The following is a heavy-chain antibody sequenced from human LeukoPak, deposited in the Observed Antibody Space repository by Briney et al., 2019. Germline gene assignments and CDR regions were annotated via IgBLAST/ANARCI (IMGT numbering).Heavy chain of an antibody. CDR1: GGTFSSYA. CDR2: IIPIFGTT. CDR3: AKGTDTLDY. V-gene: IGHV1-69*13. J-gene: IGHJ4*02. Sequence: SSVKVSCKASGGTFSSYAINWVRQAPGQGLEWMGGIIPIFGTTNYAQKFQGRVTITADDSTSTAYMELSSLRSDDTAVYSCAKGTDTLDYWGQGTLVTVSS. D-gene: IGHD5-18*01.